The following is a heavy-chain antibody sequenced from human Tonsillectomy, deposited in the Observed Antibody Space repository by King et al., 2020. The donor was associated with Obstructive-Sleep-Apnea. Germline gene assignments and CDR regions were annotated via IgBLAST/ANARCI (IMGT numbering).Heavy chain of an antibody. J-gene: IGHJ2*01. D-gene: IGHD3-10*01. CDR1: GFTFSSYG. Sequence: QLVQSGGGVVQPGGSLRLSCAASGFTFSSYGMHWVRQAPGKGLEWVAFIRYEGSNKYYADSVKGRFTISRDNSKNTLYLQMNSLRAEDTAVYYCAKDYYYGSGSYARQNWYFDLWGRGTLVTVSS. CDR2: IRYEGSNK. CDR3: AKDYYYGSGSYARQNWYFDL. V-gene: IGHV3-30*02.